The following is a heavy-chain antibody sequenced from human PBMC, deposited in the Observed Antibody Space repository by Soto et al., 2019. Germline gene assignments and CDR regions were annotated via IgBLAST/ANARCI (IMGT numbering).Heavy chain of an antibody. CDR3: ARDSSSGWFPRDAFDI. CDR1: GFPFSSYS. D-gene: IGHD6-19*01. CDR2: ISSSSSYI. Sequence: GGPLRLSCPASGFPFSSYSMNWVRQAPGEGLEWVSSISSSSSYIYYADSVKGRFTISRDNAKNSLYLQMNSLRAEDTAVYYCARDSSSGWFPRDAFDIWGQGTMVTVSS. V-gene: IGHV3-21*01. J-gene: IGHJ3*02.